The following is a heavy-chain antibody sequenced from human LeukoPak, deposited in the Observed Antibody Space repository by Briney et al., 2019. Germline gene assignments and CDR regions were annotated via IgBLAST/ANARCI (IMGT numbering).Heavy chain of an antibody. CDR1: VYTLTSYG. CDR2: ISAYNGNT. D-gene: IGHD3-10*01. Sequence: ASVKVSCKASVYTLTSYGISWVRQAPGQGLEWMGWISAYNGNTNYTQKLQGRVTMTTDTSMSTAYMELRSLRSDDTAVYYCARDRPVSSRGYGMDVWGQGTTVTVSS. J-gene: IGHJ6*02. CDR3: ARDRPVSSRGYGMDV. V-gene: IGHV1-18*01.